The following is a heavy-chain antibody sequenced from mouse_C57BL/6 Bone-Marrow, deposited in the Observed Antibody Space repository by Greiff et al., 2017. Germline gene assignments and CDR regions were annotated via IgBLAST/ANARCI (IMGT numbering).Heavy chain of an antibody. D-gene: IGHD1-1*01. V-gene: IGHV8-8*01. Sequence: QVTLKESGPGLLQPSQTLSLSCSFSGFSLSTFGMGVGWLRQPSGQGLEWLEHIWWDDDKYYNPALKSRHTTSKDPSKNTVFLKIANVDTADTATYDGARRPYGSSGCYWYFDVWGTGTTVTVSS. CDR2: IWWDDDK. CDR1: GFSLSTFGMG. CDR3: ARRPYGSSGCYWYFDV. J-gene: IGHJ1*03.